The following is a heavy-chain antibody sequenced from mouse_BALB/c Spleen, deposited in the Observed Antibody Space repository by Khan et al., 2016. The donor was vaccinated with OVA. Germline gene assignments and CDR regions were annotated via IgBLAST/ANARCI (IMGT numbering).Heavy chain of an antibody. CDR2: ISSGSDYT. Sequence: EVQLVESGGDLVKPGGSLKLSCAASGFTFSSYSMSWVRQTPDKRLEWVASISSGSDYTYYHDSVKGRFTISRDNAKNTLYLQMSYLKSEDTAMYYCADHLTGSFAYWGQGTMVTVSA. V-gene: IGHV5-6*01. CDR1: GFTFSSYS. J-gene: IGHJ3*01. CDR3: ADHLTGSFAY. D-gene: IGHD4-1*01.